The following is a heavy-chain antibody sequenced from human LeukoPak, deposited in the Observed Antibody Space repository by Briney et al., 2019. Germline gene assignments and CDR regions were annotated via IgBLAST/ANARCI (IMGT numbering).Heavy chain of an antibody. CDR3: ARSYSSSWPQGTYYYYGMDV. Sequence: GGSLRLSCAASGFTFSSYSMNWVRQAPGKGLEWVSSISSSSSYIYYADSVKGRFTISRDNAKNSLYLQMNSLRAEDTAVYYCARSYSSSWPQGTYYYYGMDVWGKGTTVTVSS. CDR2: ISSSSSYI. J-gene: IGHJ6*04. CDR1: GFTFSSYS. V-gene: IGHV3-21*01. D-gene: IGHD6-13*01.